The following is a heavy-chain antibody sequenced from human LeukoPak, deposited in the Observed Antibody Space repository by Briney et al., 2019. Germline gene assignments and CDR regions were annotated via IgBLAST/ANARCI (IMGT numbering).Heavy chain of an antibody. V-gene: IGHV4-59*08. J-gene: IGHJ4*02. Sequence: SETLSLTCTVSGGSISSYYWSWIRQPPGKGLEWIGSIYHSGSTYYNPSLKSRVTISVDTSKNQFSLKLSSVTAADTAVYYCASTQWLVRGNFDYWGQGTLVTVSS. D-gene: IGHD6-19*01. CDR2: IYHSGST. CDR3: ASTQWLVRGNFDY. CDR1: GGSISSYY.